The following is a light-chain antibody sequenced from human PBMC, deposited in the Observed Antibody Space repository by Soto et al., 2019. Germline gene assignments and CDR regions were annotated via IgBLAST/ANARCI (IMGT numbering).Light chain of an antibody. Sequence: EISMTQSPATLSVSPGDRATLSCRASQSVTSNLAWYQQKPGQAPRLLIYGASTRATDIPARFSGSGSGTEFTLTISGLQSEDFAVYYCQQYNTWPPIAFGQGTRLEIK. J-gene: IGKJ5*01. CDR2: GAS. V-gene: IGKV3D-15*01. CDR1: QSVTSN. CDR3: QQYNTWPPIA.